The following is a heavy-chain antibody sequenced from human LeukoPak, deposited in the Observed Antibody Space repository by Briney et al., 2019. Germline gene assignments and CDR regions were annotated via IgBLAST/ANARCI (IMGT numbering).Heavy chain of an antibody. CDR1: GYTFTSYG. CDR3: ARPSGSYEDDAFDI. V-gene: IGHV1-18*04. CDR2: ISAYNGNT. J-gene: IGHJ3*02. D-gene: IGHD1-26*01. Sequence: ASVKVSCKASGYTFTSYGISWVQQAPGQGLEWMGWISAYNGNTNYAQKLQGRVTMTTDTSTSTAYMELRSLRSDDTAVYYCARPSGSYEDDAFDIWGQGTMVTVSS.